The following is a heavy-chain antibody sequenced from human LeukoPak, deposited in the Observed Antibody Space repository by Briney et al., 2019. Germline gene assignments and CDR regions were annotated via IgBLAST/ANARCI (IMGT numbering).Heavy chain of an antibody. V-gene: IGHV3-23*01. CDR2: IGNTET. D-gene: IGHD2-21*01. CDR1: GFTFNTNA. CDR3: AKDWIQFNRVFDCFDS. Sequence: GGSLRLSCATSGFTFNTNAMSWVRQAPGKGLEWVSTIGNTETFYADSVTGRFTISRDNYKNTVYLHMNSLRVEDTAVYYCAKDWIQFNRVFDCFDSWGQGTLVTVSS. J-gene: IGHJ4*02.